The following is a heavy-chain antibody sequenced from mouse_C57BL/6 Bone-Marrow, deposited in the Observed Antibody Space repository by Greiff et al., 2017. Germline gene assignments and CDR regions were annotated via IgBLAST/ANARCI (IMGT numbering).Heavy chain of an antibody. Sequence: VQLQQSGAELARPGASVKLSCKASGYTFTSYGISWVKQRTGQGLEWIGEIYPRSGNTYYNEKFKGKATLTADKSSSTAYMELRSLTSEDSAVYFCARETARARAWMAYWGQGTLVTVSA. D-gene: IGHD3-2*01. V-gene: IGHV1-81*01. CDR1: GYTFTSYG. J-gene: IGHJ3*01. CDR3: ARETARARAWMAY. CDR2: IYPRSGNT.